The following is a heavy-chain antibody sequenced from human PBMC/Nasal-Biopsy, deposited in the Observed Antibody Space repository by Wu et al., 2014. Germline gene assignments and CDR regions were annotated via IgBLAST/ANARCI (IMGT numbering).Heavy chain of an antibody. D-gene: IGHD1-26*01. J-gene: IGHJ6*02. V-gene: IGHV3-23*01. CDR3: AKDPSRGYGMDV. Sequence: PGKGLEWVSAISGSGGSTYYADSVKGRFTISRDNSKNTLYLQMNSLRAEDTAVYYCAKDPSRGYGMDVWGQGTTVTVSS. CDR2: ISGSGGST.